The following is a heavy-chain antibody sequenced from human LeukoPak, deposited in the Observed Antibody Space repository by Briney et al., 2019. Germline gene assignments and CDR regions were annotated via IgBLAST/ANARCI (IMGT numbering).Heavy chain of an antibody. D-gene: IGHD5-18*01. CDR3: ARSHPRYAIGPPEN. CDR1: GFSFSSFT. J-gene: IGHJ4*02. Sequence: PGGSVRLSCSASGFSFSSFTMFWLRPAPGKGLECLAMISSDGNEKYYEDAVKGRISITRDNSKGTLFLQLGSLGPAGPAWFYRARSHPRYAIGPPENWGQGTLVTVSS. CDR2: ISSDGNEK. V-gene: IGHV3-30*14.